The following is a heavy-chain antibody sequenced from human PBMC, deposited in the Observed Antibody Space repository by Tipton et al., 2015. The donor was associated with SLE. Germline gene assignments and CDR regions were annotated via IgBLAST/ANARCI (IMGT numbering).Heavy chain of an antibody. Sequence: TLSLTCTVSGASISSHYWSWIRQPPGKGLEWIGYMYYTGSAHYNPSLRNRVTMSPDTSKNQFSLKLSSVTAADTAVYYCARTNLQGSLVDWYFDLWGRGTLVTVSS. D-gene: IGHD5-24*01. V-gene: IGHV4-59*11. J-gene: IGHJ2*01. CDR1: GASISSHY. CDR2: MYYTGSA. CDR3: ARTNLQGSLVDWYFDL.